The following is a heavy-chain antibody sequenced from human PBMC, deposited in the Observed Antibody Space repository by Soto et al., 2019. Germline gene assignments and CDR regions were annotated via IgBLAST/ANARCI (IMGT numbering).Heavy chain of an antibody. CDR3: ARDARPSSGSRAWFDP. Sequence: ETLSLTCTVSGGSVSSGSYYWSWIRQPPGKGLEWIGYIYYSGSTNYNPSLKSRVTISVDTSKNQFSLKLSSVTAADTAVYYCARDARPSSGSRAWFDPWGQGTLVTVSS. CDR1: GGSVSSGSYY. D-gene: IGHD6-19*01. J-gene: IGHJ5*02. CDR2: IYYSGST. V-gene: IGHV4-61*01.